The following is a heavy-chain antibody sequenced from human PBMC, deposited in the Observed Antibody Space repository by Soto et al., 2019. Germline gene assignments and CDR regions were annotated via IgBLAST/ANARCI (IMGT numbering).Heavy chain of an antibody. CDR2: IYYSGST. CDR1: GGSTSSYY. D-gene: IGHD6-13*01. V-gene: IGHV4-59*01. J-gene: IGHJ6*02. Sequence: SETLSLTCTVSGGSTSSYYWSWIRQPPGKGLEWIGYIYYSGSTNYNPSLKSRVTISVDTSKNQFSLKLSSVTAADTAVYYCASSSSYLSPPYYYYGMDVWGQGTTVTVSS. CDR3: ASSSSYLSPPYYYYGMDV.